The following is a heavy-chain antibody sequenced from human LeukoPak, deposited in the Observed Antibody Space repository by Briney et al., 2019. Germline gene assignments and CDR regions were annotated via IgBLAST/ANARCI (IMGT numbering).Heavy chain of an antibody. D-gene: IGHD4-23*01. CDR3: ATAKFGGNSYFDY. CDR2: INPSGGST. CDR1: GYTFTSYF. V-gene: IGHV1-46*01. J-gene: IGHJ4*02. Sequence: RASVKVSCKASGYTFTSYFIQSVRQAPGQGLEWMGIINPSGGSTNYAQKFQGRVTMTRDTSTSTVYMELSSLRSEDTAVYYCATAKFGGNSYFDYWGQGTLVTVSS.